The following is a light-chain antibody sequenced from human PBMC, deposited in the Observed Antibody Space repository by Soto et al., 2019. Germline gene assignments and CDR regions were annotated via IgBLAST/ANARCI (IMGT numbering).Light chain of an antibody. J-gene: IGKJ1*01. V-gene: IGKV3D-15*01. CDR1: QSVNIH. CDR3: QQYNKWPRT. Sequence: EIGITQSPATLSVSPGERATLSCRASQSVNIHLAWYQQKPGQAPRLLIYGASARATGIPAKFSGSGSGTEFTLTISSLQSEDFAVYYCQQYNKWPRTFGQGTKVDIK. CDR2: GAS.